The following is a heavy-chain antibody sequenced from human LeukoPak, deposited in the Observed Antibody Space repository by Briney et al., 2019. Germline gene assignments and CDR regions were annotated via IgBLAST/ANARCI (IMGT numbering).Heavy chain of an antibody. V-gene: IGHV3-30-3*01. CDR3: VISMVRGVSLDAFDI. D-gene: IGHD3-10*01. CDR1: GFTLSSHA. CDR2: ISYDGSHK. J-gene: IGHJ3*02. Sequence: GGSLRLSCTASGFTLSSHAMHWVRQAPGKGLEWVAVISYDGSHKYYADSVKGRFTISRDNSKNTLYLQMNSLTAEDTAVYYCVISMVRGVSLDAFDIWGQGTMVTVSS.